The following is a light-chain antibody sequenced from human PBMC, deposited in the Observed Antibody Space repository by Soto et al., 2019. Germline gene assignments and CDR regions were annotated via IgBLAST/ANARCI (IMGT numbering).Light chain of an antibody. V-gene: IGKV1-39*01. J-gene: IGKJ3*01. CDR3: QQSYNAPFT. Sequence: IQMTQSPSSLSASIGDRVTITCRSSQSISIYLNWYQQTPGKAPKLLIYAASSLQSGVPSRFSGSGSGTDFTLAISSLQPEDFATYFCQQSYNAPFTFGPGTKVDIK. CDR2: AAS. CDR1: QSISIY.